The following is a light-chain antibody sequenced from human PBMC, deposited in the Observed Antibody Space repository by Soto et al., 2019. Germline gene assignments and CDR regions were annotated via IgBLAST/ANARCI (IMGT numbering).Light chain of an antibody. V-gene: IGLV1-51*02. CDR1: SSNIGSDY. Sequence: QAVVTQPPSVSAAPGQKVTISCSGSSSNIGSDYVSWYQQLPGTAPKLLIYENSERPSGIPDRFSGSKSGTSATLGITGLQTGDEADYYCGAWDSSLTGGVFGGGTKLTVL. CDR3: GAWDSSLTGGV. J-gene: IGLJ2*01. CDR2: ENS.